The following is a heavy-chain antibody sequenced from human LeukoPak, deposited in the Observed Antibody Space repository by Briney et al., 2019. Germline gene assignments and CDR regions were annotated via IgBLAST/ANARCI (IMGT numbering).Heavy chain of an antibody. CDR2: IYYSGST. D-gene: IGHD6-19*01. V-gene: IGHV4-59*01. CDR3: ARLKQWLGPSDY. J-gene: IGHJ4*02. CDR1: GGSISSYY. Sequence: PSETLSLTCTVSGGSISSYYWSWIRQPPGKGLEWIGYIYYSGSTNYNPSLRSRVTISVDASKNQFSPKLSSVTAADTAVYYCARLKQWLGPSDYWGQGTLVTVSS.